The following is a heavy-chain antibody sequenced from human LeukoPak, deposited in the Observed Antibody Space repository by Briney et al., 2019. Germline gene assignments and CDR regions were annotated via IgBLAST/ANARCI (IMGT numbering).Heavy chain of an antibody. CDR3: ARGPAAGGAWFDP. Sequence: SETLSLTCTVSGGSVRSGSYYWSWIRQPPGKGLEWIGYIYYSGTTNYNPSLKSRLTISVDTSKNQFSLKLTSVTAADTAVYFCARGPAAGGAWFDPWGQGTLVTVSS. CDR1: GGSVRSGSYY. D-gene: IGHD2-2*01. J-gene: IGHJ5*02. CDR2: IYYSGTT. V-gene: IGHV4-61*01.